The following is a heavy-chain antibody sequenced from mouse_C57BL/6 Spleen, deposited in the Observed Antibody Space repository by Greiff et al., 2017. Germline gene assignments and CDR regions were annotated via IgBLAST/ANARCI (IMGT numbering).Heavy chain of an antibody. CDR1: GYTFTDYE. CDR2: IDPETGGT. D-gene: IGHD1-1*01. J-gene: IGHJ3*01. Sequence: QVQLQQSGAELVRPGASVTLSCKASGYTFTDYEMHWVKQTPVHGLEWIGAIDPETGGTAYNQKFKGKAILTADKSSSTAYMQLSSLTSEGSAVYYCARDGSRTFAYWGQGTLVTVSA. CDR3: ARDGSRTFAY. V-gene: IGHV1-15*01.